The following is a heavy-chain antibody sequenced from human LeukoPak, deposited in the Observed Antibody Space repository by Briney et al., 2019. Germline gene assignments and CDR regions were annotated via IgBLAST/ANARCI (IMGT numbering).Heavy chain of an antibody. D-gene: IGHD3-22*01. J-gene: IGHJ6*02. Sequence: SETLSLTCTVSGGSISSYYWSWIRQPPGKGLEWIGYIYYSGSTNYNPSLKSRVTISVDTSKNQFSLKLSSVTAADTAVYYCARDTLSVGSGYYYYYYGMDVWGQGTTVTVSS. CDR2: IYYSGST. CDR1: GGSISSYY. V-gene: IGHV4-59*01. CDR3: ARDTLSVGSGYYYYYYGMDV.